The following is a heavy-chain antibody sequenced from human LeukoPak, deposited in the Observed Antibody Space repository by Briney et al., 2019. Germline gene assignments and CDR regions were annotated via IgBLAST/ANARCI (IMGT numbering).Heavy chain of an antibody. CDR2: IYSGGST. J-gene: IGHJ4*02. CDR1: EFSVGSNY. V-gene: IGHV3-66*01. D-gene: IGHD6-13*01. CDR3: ARDGGYSMY. Sequence: GGSLRLSCAASEFSVGSNYMTWVRQAPGKGLEWVSLIYSGGSTYYADSVKGRFTISRDNSKNTLYLQMNSLRAEDTAVYYCARDGGYSMYWGQGTLVTVSS.